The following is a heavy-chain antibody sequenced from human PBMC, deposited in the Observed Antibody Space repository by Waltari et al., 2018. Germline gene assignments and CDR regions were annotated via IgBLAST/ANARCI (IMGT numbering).Heavy chain of an antibody. Sequence: QMQLQESGPGLVKPSETLSLTCAVSGYSISSGSYWGWIRQPPGKGLEWIGSIYHSGSTYYNPSLKSRVTISVDTSKNQFSLKLSSVTAADTAVYYCARVSIYCSGGSCQRGWYFDLWGRGTLVTVSS. CDR2: IYHSGST. CDR1: GYSISSGSY. V-gene: IGHV4-38-2*01. CDR3: ARVSIYCSGGSCQRGWYFDL. D-gene: IGHD2-15*01. J-gene: IGHJ2*01.